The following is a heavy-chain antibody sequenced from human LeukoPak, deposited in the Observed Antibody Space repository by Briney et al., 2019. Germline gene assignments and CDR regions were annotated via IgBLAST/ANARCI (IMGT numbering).Heavy chain of an antibody. J-gene: IGHJ4*02. D-gene: IGHD3-10*01. CDR2: ISSSGSTI. CDR3: ARVARRGSPTDY. CDR1: GFTFSSYE. Sequence: PGGSLRLSCAASGFTFSSYEMNWVRQAPGKGLEWVSYISSSGSTIYYADSVKGRFTISRDNAKNSLYLQMNSLRAEDTAVYYCARVARRGSPTDYWGPGALVT. V-gene: IGHV3-48*03.